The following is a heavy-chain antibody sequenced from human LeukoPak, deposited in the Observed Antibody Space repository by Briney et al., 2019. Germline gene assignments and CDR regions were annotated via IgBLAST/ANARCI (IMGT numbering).Heavy chain of an antibody. CDR3: ARAMNSGYDPLDY. D-gene: IGHD5-12*01. CDR2: INTNTGNP. V-gene: IGHV7-4-1*02. CDR1: GYTFTSYA. J-gene: IGHJ4*02. Sequence: ALVEVSCKASGYTFTSYAMNWVRQAPGQGLEWMGWINTNTGNPTYSQGFTGRFVFSLDTSVSTAYLQISGLKAEDTAVYYCARAMNSGYDPLDYWGQGTLVTVSS.